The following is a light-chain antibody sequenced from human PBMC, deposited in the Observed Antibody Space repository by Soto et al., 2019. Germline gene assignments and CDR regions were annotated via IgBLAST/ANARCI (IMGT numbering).Light chain of an antibody. CDR1: SSDIGGYKY. J-gene: IGLJ1*01. CDR3: SSYTSINTHV. V-gene: IGLV2-14*01. Sequence: QFALTQPASVSGSPGQSITISCTGTSSDIGGYKYVSWYQQKPDKAPKLMIYDVSYRPSGVSDRFSGSKSGNTASLTISGLQAEDEADYYCSSYTSINTHVFGTGTKVTVL. CDR2: DVS.